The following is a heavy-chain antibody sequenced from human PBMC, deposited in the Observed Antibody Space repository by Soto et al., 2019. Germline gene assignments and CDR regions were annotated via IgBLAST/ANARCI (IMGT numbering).Heavy chain of an antibody. J-gene: IGHJ6*02. D-gene: IGHD3-10*01. CDR3: ARGFDLQYGMDV. CDR1: GFTLSTYS. Sequence: GGSLRLSCAASGFTLSTYSLNWVRQAPRKGLEWLSYISGSSNTIYYADSVKGRFTISRDNAKNSLYLQMNSLRDEDTAVYFCARGFDLQYGMDVWGQGTTVTVSS. V-gene: IGHV3-48*02. CDR2: ISGSSNTI.